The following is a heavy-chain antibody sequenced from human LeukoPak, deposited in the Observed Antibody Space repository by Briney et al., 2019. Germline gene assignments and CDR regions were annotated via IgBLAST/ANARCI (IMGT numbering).Heavy chain of an antibody. Sequence: RGESLKISCKGSGYSFTSYWIGWVRQMPGKGLEWMGIIYPGDSDTRYSPSFQGQVTISADKSISTAYLQWSSLKASDTAMYYCARHAMDSSGWYLSKQPLNNWFDPWGQGTLVTVSP. V-gene: IGHV5-51*01. D-gene: IGHD6-19*01. CDR2: IYPGDSDT. CDR1: GYSFTSYW. CDR3: ARHAMDSSGWYLSKQPLNNWFDP. J-gene: IGHJ5*02.